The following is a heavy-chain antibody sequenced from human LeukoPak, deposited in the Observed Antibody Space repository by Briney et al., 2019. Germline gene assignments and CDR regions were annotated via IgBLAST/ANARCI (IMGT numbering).Heavy chain of an antibody. V-gene: IGHV4-31*03. J-gene: IGHJ4*02. Sequence: PSQTLSLTCTVSGGSISSGGYFWSWIRQHPGKGLEWIGYIYYSGGTYYNLSLKSRVTISLDTSKNQFSLKLTSVTAADTAVYYCAGWLEGSGWVGPYFDYWGQGTLVTVSS. D-gene: IGHD6-19*01. CDR3: AGWLEGSGWVGPYFDY. CDR1: GGSISSGGYF. CDR2: IYYSGGT.